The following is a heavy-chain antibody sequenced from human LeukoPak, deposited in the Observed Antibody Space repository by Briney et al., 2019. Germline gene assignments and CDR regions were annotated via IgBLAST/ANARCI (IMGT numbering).Heavy chain of an antibody. CDR1: GGSISSYY. D-gene: IGHD3-22*01. V-gene: IGHV4-4*07. Sequence: SETLSLTCTVSGGSISSYYWSWIRQPAGKGLEWIGRIYTSGGTNYNPSLKSRVTISVDTSKNQFSLKLSSVTAADTAFYYCATTYYYDSSGYYYVGYFDYWGQGTLVTVSS. CDR3: ATTYYYDSSGYYYVGYFDY. CDR2: IYTSGGT. J-gene: IGHJ4*02.